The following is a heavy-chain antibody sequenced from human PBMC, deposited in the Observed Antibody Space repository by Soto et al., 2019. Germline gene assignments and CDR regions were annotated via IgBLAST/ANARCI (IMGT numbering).Heavy chain of an antibody. CDR2: IIPIFGTA. D-gene: IGHD2-2*01. Sequence: QVQPVQSGAEVKKPGSSVKVSCKASGGTFSSYAISWVRQAPGQGLEWMGGIIPIFGTANYAQKFQGRVTITADESTSTAYMELSSLRSEDTAVYYCARGPQDIVLVPAARDWYFDLWGRGTLVTVSS. CDR1: GGTFSSYA. J-gene: IGHJ2*01. CDR3: ARGPQDIVLVPAARDWYFDL. V-gene: IGHV1-69*12.